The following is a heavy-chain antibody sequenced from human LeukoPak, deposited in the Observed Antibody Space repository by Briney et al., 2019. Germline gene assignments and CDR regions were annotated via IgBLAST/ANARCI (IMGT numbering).Heavy chain of an antibody. CDR3: ARDRGSGWYVDY. J-gene: IGHJ4*02. D-gene: IGHD6-19*01. Sequence: QAGGSLRLSCAASGFTFRSYEMNWVRQAPGKGLEWVSYISSSGSTIYYADSVKGRFTISRDNAKNSLYLQMNSLRAEDTAVYYCARDRGSGWYVDYWGQGTLVTVSS. CDR2: ISSSGSTI. CDR1: GFTFRSYE. V-gene: IGHV3-48*03.